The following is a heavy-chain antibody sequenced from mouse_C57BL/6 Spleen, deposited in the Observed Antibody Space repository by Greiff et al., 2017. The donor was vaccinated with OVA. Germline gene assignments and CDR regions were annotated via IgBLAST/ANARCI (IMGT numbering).Heavy chain of an antibody. D-gene: IGHD1-1*01. CDR2: INPSNGGT. Sequence: QVQLKESGTELVKPGASVKLSCKASGYTFTSYWMHWVKQRPGQGLEWIGNINPSNGGTNYNEKFKSKATLTVDKSSSTAYMQLSSLTSEDSAVYYCARGGLTTVVAKNNRGPMDYWGQGTSVTVSS. V-gene: IGHV1-53*01. CDR3: ARGGLTTVVAKNNRGPMDY. CDR1: GYTFTSYW. J-gene: IGHJ4*01.